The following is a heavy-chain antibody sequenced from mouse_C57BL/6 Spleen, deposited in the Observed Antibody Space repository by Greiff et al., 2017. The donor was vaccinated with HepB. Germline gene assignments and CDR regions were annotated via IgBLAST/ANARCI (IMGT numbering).Heavy chain of an antibody. V-gene: IGHV1-59*01. CDR1: GYTFTSYW. CDR2: IDPSDSYT. D-gene: IGHD1-1*01. CDR3: AFLITTVVGDWYFDV. Sequence: QVQLQQPGAELVRPGTSVKLSCKASGYTFTSYWMHWVKQRPGQGLEWIGVIDPSDSYTNYNQKFKGKATLTVDTSSSTAYMQLSSLTSEDSAVYYCAFLITTVVGDWYFDVWGTGTTVTVSS. J-gene: IGHJ1*03.